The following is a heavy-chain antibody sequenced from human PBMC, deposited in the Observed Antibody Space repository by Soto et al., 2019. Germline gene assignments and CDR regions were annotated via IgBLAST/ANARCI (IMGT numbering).Heavy chain of an antibody. D-gene: IGHD6-6*01. Sequence: PSETLSLTCAVSGGSLSSYYWSWIRQPPGKGLEWIGYIYYSGSTNYNPSLKSRVTISVDTSKNQFSLKLSSVTAADTAVYYCASSYQNWFDPWGQGTLVTVSS. CDR2: IYYSGST. V-gene: IGHV4-59*08. J-gene: IGHJ5*02. CDR3: ASSYQNWFDP. CDR1: GGSLSSYY.